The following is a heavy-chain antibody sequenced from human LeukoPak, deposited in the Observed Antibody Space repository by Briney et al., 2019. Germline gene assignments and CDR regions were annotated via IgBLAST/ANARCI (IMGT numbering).Heavy chain of an antibody. Sequence: SETLSLTCTVSGYPISSGYYWGWIRQPPGKGLEWIGSIFHSGSTYNNPSLKSRVTISVDTSKNQFSLKLSSVTAADTAVYYCARDHSSSWPTDYYFDYWGQGTLVTVSS. CDR1: GYPISSGYY. CDR3: ARDHSSSWPTDYYFDY. CDR2: IFHSGST. V-gene: IGHV4-38-2*02. D-gene: IGHD6-13*01. J-gene: IGHJ4*02.